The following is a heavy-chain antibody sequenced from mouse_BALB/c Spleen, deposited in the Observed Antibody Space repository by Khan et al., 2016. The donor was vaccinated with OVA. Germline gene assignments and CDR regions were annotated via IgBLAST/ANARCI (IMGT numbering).Heavy chain of an antibody. Sequence: QMQLEESGAELVKAGASVKMSCKASGYTFTSYWMHWVKQRLGQGLEWFAETNPTNGRTYYNEKFKSKATLTVDKSSSTAYMLLSGPTFEDSAVYYCARIKKIVAIYFDYWGQGTTLTVSS. D-gene: IGHD1-1*01. J-gene: IGHJ2*01. CDR2: TNPTNGRT. CDR3: ARIKKIVAIYFDY. CDR1: GYTFTSYW. V-gene: IGHV1S81*02.